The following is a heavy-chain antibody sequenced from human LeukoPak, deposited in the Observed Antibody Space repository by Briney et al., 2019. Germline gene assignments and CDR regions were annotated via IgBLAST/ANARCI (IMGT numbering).Heavy chain of an antibody. D-gene: IGHD6-13*01. J-gene: IGHJ5*02. CDR2: INPNSGGT. V-gene: IGHV1-2*02. CDR3: ARGQYSSSWYNWFDP. Sequence: ASVKVSCKASGYTFTGYYMHWVRQAPGQGLEWMEWINPNSGGTNYAQKFQGRVTMTRDTSISTAYMELSRLRSDDTAVYYCARGQYSSSWYNWFDPWGQGTLVTVSS. CDR1: GYTFTGYY.